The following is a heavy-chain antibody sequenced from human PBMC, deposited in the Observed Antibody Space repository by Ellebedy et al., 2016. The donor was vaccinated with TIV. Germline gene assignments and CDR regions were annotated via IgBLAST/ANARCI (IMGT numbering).Heavy chain of an antibody. D-gene: IGHD2-15*01. J-gene: IGHJ4*02. CDR1: GGSITITSYY. V-gene: IGHV4-39*01. CDR3: ARHPPVAGFDY. CDR2: FYFGGST. Sequence: SETLSLTXTVSGGSITITSYYWGWIRQPPGKELEWIGSFYFGGSTYYNPSLKSRVTISVDTSKNQFSLNLSSVTASDTAVYYCARHPPVAGFDYWGQGTLVTVSS.